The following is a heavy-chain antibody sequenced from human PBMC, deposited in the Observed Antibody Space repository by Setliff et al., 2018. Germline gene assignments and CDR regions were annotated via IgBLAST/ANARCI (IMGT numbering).Heavy chain of an antibody. V-gene: IGHV4-34*01. J-gene: IGHJ6*02. D-gene: IGHD3-10*01. Sequence: ASETLSLTCAVYGGSFSTYYWIWIRQPPGKGLEWIGEINHSGSTNYNPSLKSRVTISVDTSKDQVSLKLSSVTAADTAVYYCARDRGRGWFGGMDVWGQGTTVTVSS. CDR1: GGSFSTYY. CDR3: ARDRGRGWFGGMDV. CDR2: INHSGST.